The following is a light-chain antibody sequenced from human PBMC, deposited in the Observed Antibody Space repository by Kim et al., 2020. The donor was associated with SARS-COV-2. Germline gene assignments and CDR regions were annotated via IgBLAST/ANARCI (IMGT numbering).Light chain of an antibody. CDR2: NVS. J-gene: IGLJ2*01. V-gene: IGLV2-11*01. CDR1: SSDVGGYNY. Sequence: PGQSVTLSCTGTSSDVGGYNYVSWYQQHPGKAPKLMIYNVSKRPSGVPDRLSGSKSGNTASLTISGLQAEDEADYYCCSFAGDYKIFGGGTKLTVL. CDR3: CSFAGDYKI.